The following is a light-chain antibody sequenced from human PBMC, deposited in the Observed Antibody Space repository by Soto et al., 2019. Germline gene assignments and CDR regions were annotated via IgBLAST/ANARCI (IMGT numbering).Light chain of an antibody. CDR2: DAS. CDR1: QTISSW. J-gene: IGKJ2*01. Sequence: DIQMTQSPSTLSASAGDRVTITCRASQTISSWLAWYQQKPGKAPKLLIYDASTLASGAPSRFSGSGSGTEFTLTISILQPDDFATYYCQHYNSYPYTFGHGTELEIK. V-gene: IGKV1-5*01. CDR3: QHYNSYPYT.